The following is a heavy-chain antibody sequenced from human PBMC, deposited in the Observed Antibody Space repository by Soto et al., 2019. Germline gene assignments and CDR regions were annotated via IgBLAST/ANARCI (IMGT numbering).Heavy chain of an antibody. D-gene: IGHD3-3*01. CDR3: ARGDFRSGYYCRYYGLDV. CDR1: GFTFSSYD. J-gene: IGHJ6*02. CDR2: IGTAGDT. V-gene: IGHV3-13*01. Sequence: EVQLVESGGGLVQPGGSLRLSCAASGFTFSSYDMYWVRQRKGKGLEWVSAIGTAGDTYYPGSVKGRFTISRENAKNSWYLQMNSLRAGDTAVYYCARGDFRSGYYCRYYGLDVWGQGTTVTVSS.